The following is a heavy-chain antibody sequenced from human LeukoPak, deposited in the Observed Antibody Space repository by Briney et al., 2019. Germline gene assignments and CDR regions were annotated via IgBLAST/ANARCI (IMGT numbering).Heavy chain of an antibody. CDR1: GFTFSIYG. Sequence: GGSLRLSCSASGFTFSIYGMHWVRQAPGKGQEYVSAISPNGGRTYYADTVKGRFTISRDNSKNTLYLQMSTLRVEDTAVYYCVKNYYGSETYTGYYFYGMDVWGQGTTVTVSS. CDR3: VKNYYGSETYTGYYFYGMDV. V-gene: IGHV3-64D*06. J-gene: IGHJ6*02. CDR2: ISPNGGRT. D-gene: IGHD3-10*01.